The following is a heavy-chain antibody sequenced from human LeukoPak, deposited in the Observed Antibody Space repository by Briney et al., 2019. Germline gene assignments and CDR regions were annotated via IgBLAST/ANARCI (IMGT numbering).Heavy chain of an antibody. CDR3: ARRFDY. V-gene: IGHV3-30-3*01. CDR1: GFTFSNYA. J-gene: IGHJ4*02. CDR2: LSYDGSDK. Sequence: GGSLRLSCAASGFTFSNYAMHWVRQAPGEGLEWVAVLSYDGSDKYYADSVKGRFTISRDNSKNTLYLQMNSLRAEDTAVYYCARRFDYWGQGILVTVSS.